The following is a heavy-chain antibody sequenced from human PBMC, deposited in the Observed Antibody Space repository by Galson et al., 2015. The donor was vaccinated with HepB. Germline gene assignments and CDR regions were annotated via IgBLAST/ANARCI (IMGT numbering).Heavy chain of an antibody. D-gene: IGHD2-15*01. CDR1: GGSICSYY. Sequence: LSLTCTVSGGSICSYYWSWIRQPPGKGLEWIGYIYYSGSTNYNPSLKSRVTISVDTSKNQFSLKLSSVTAADTAVYYCARDQVVAATDYYYGMDVWGQGTTVTVSS. CDR3: ARDQVVAATDYYYGMDV. CDR2: IYYSGST. J-gene: IGHJ6*02. V-gene: IGHV4-59*01.